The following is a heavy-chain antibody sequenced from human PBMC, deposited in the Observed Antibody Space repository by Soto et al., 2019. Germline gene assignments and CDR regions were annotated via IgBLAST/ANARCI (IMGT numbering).Heavy chain of an antibody. CDR2: INPNSGGT. CDR1: GYTFTGYY. Sequence: ASVKVSCKASGYTFTGYYMHWVRQAPGQGLEWMGWINPNSGGTNYAQKFQGWVTMTRDTSISTAYMELSRLRSDDTAVYYCARDLGPYDYIWGSYRSYFDYWGQGTLVTVSS. V-gene: IGHV1-2*04. D-gene: IGHD3-16*02. J-gene: IGHJ4*02. CDR3: ARDLGPYDYIWGSYRSYFDY.